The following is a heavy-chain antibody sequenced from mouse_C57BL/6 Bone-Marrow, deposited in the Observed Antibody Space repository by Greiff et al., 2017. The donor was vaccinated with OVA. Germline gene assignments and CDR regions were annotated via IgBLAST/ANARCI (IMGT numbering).Heavy chain of an antibody. CDR1: GYTFTSYW. CDR2: IDPSDSYT. Sequence: QVHVKQPGAELVRPGTSVKLSCKASGYTFTSYWMHWVKQRPGQGLEWIGVIDPSDSYTNYNQKFKGKATLTVDTSSSTAYMQLSSLTSEDSAVYYCAREGWLLRFDYWGQGTTLTVSS. CDR3: AREGWLLRFDY. J-gene: IGHJ2*01. D-gene: IGHD2-3*01. V-gene: IGHV1-59*01.